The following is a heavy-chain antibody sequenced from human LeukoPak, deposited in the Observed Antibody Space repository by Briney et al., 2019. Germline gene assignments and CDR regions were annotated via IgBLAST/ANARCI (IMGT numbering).Heavy chain of an antibody. CDR1: GFTVSSNY. CDR3: ARDFFHSSDSRPFDY. Sequence: AGGSLRLSCAASGFTVSSNYMSWVRQAPGKGLEWVSCIFSRSESILYADSVKGRFTISRDNAKNSLYLQMDSLRVEDTAVYYCARDFFHSSDSRPFDYWGQGTLVTVSS. V-gene: IGHV3-21*01. D-gene: IGHD3-22*01. CDR2: IFSRSESI. J-gene: IGHJ4*02.